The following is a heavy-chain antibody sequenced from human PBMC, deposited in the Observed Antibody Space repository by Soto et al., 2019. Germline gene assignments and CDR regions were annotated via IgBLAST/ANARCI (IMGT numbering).Heavy chain of an antibody. J-gene: IGHJ3*02. Sequence: SETLSLTCSVSGGSTSSYYWSWIRQPPGKGLEWIGYIYYSGSTDYSPSLKSRVTMSIDTSQNQVSLKLTSVTTADTAVYYCARVWGGAFDIWGQGTMVTVSS. CDR1: GGSTSSYY. V-gene: IGHV4-59*01. D-gene: IGHD3-10*01. CDR2: IYYSGST. CDR3: ARVWGGAFDI.